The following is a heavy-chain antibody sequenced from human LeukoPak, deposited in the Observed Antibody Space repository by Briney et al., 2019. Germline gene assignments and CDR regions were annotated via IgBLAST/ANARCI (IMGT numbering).Heavy chain of an antibody. V-gene: IGHV3-48*03. J-gene: IGHJ4*02. Sequence: GGSLRLSCAASGFTFSTYEVNWVRQAPGKGLEWVSYISSSGSNRYYADSVKGRFTISRDNAKNSVYLQMNSLRAEDTAVYYCARDLMIVMVEEEGSADYWGQGTLVTVSS. CDR1: GFTFSTYE. CDR2: ISSSGSNR. CDR3: ARDLMIVMVEEEGSADY. D-gene: IGHD3-22*01.